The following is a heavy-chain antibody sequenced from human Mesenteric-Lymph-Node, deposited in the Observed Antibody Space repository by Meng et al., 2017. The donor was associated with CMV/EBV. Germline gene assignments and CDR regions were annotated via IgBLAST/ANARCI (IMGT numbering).Heavy chain of an antibody. D-gene: IGHD2-8*01. CDR2: ISSSSSLI. CDR1: GFTFSSYS. CDR3: ARDSRPKEDDVAVMIYVRPFNHFDP. Sequence: GESLKISCAASGFTFSSYSMNWVRQAPGKGLEWVSSISSSSSLIYYADSVKGRFTISRDNAKNSLYLQMNSLRAEDTAVYYCARDSRPKEDDVAVMIYVRPFNHFDPWGQGTLVTVSS. J-gene: IGHJ5*02. V-gene: IGHV3-21*01.